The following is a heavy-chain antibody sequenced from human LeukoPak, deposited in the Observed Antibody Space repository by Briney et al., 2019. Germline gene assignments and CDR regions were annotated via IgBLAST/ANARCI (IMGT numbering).Heavy chain of an antibody. D-gene: IGHD5-12*01. V-gene: IGHV1-2*02. Sequence: ASVKVSCKASGYTFTGYYMHWVRQAPGQGLEWMGWINPNSAGTNYAQKFQGRVTMTRDTSKNQFSLKLSSVTAADTAVYYCARGGYSGYDYTVGYFDYWGQGTLVTVSS. CDR2: INPNSAGT. CDR1: GYTFTGYY. CDR3: ARGGYSGYDYTVGYFDY. J-gene: IGHJ4*02.